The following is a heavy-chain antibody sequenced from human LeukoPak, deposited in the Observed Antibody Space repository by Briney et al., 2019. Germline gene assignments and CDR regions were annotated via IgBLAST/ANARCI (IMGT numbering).Heavy chain of an antibody. D-gene: IGHD2-15*01. CDR3: AREDIVVVVAATYYYYGMDV. CDR1: GGTFSSYA. CDR2: IIPILGIA. J-gene: IGHJ6*02. Sequence: SVKVSRKASGGTFSSYAISWVRQAPGQGLEWMGRIIPILGIANYAQKFQGRVTITADKSTSTAYMELSSLRSEDTAVYYCAREDIVVVVAATYYYYGMDVWGQGTTVTVSS. V-gene: IGHV1-69*04.